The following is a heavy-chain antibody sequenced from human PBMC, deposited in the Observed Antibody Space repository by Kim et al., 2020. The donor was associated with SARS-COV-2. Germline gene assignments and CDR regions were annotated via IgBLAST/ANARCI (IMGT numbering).Heavy chain of an antibody. CDR2: IRGNGGST. V-gene: IGHV3-23*01. J-gene: IGHJ4*02. Sequence: GGSLRLSCAASGFTFRSYDMSWVRQAPGKGLEWVSAIRGNGGSTYYADSVKGRFTISRDNSKNTLYLQMNSLGAEDTAVYFCAKKQGSSGFYLDYWGQGTLVTVSS. CDR1: GFTFRSYD. D-gene: IGHD3-22*01. CDR3: AKKQGSSGFYLDY.